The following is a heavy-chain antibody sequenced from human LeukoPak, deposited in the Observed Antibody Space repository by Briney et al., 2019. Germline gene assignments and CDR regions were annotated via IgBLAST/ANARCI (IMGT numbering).Heavy chain of an antibody. V-gene: IGHV3-30*03. CDR1: GFTFSSYG. D-gene: IGHD3-22*01. J-gene: IGHJ4*02. CDR2: ISYDGSNK. CDR3: VRDLLGYDGSGPC. Sequence: GGSLRLSCAASGFTFSSYGMHWVRQAPGKGLEWVAVISYDGSNKYYADSVKGRFTISRDNSKNTLYLQVNSLRVEDTAVYYCVRDLLGYDGSGPCWGQGTLVTVSS.